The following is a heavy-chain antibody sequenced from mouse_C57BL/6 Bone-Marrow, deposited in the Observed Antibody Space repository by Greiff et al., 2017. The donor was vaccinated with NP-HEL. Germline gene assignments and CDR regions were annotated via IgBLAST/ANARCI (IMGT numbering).Heavy chain of an antibody. CDR1: GFTFSNYW. CDR3: TKLGVDVAY. Sequence: EVKVEESGGGLVQPGGSMKLSCVASGFTFSNYWMNWVRQSPEKGLEWVAQIRLKSDNYATHYAESVKGRFTISRDDSKSSVYLQMNNLRAEDTGIYYCTKLGVDVAYWGQGTLVTVSA. D-gene: IGHD4-1*01. CDR2: IRLKSDNYAT. V-gene: IGHV6-3*01. J-gene: IGHJ3*01.